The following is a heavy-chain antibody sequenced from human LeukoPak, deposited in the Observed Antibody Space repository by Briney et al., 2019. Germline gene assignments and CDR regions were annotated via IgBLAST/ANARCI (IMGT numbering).Heavy chain of an antibody. J-gene: IGHJ5*02. CDR2: IKQDGSEK. V-gene: IGHV3-7*01. Sequence: GGSLRLSCAASGFTFSSYWMSWVRQAPGRGLEWVANIKQDGSEKYYVDSVKGRFTISRDNAKNSLYLQMNSLRAEDTAVYYCAREFVSKGAYYYDSRGTNWFDPWGQGTLVTVSS. D-gene: IGHD3-22*01. CDR3: AREFVSKGAYYYDSRGTNWFDP. CDR1: GFTFSSYW.